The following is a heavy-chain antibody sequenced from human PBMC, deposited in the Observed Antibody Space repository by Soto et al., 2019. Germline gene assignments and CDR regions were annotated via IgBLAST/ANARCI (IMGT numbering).Heavy chain of an antibody. D-gene: IGHD6-13*01. CDR1: GGSISSSSYY. Sequence: SATLSLTCTVSGGSISSSSYYWGWIRQPPGKGLEWIGEINHSGSTNYNPSLKSRVTISVDTSKNQFSLKLSSVTAADTAVYYCARGNSSSWFGNYYYYMDVWGKGTTVTVSS. CDR3: ARGNSSSWFGNYYYYMDV. J-gene: IGHJ6*03. V-gene: IGHV4-39*07. CDR2: INHSGST.